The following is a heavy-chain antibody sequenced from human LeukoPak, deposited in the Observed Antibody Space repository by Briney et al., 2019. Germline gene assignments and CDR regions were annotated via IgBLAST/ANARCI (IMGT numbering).Heavy chain of an antibody. CDR3: ANDRGRNSHRTVDY. J-gene: IGHJ4*02. V-gene: IGHV3-23*01. CDR1: GFTFSSYA. D-gene: IGHD1-26*01. Sequence: GGSLRLSCAASGFTFSSYAMSWVHQAPGKGLEWVSAISGSGGSTYYADSVKGRFTISRDNSKNTLYLQMNSLRAEDTAVYYCANDRGRNSHRTVDYWGQGTLVTVSS. CDR2: ISGSGGST.